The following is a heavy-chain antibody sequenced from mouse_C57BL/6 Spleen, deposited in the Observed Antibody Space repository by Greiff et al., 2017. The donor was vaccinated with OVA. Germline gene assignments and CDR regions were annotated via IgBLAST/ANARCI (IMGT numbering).Heavy chain of an antibody. CDR3: AITDSSGYSPAY. Sequence: EVKLMESGPELVKPGASVKMSCKASGYTFTSYVMHWVKQKPGQGLEWIGYIYPYNDGTKYNEKFKGKATLTSDKSSSTAYMELSSLTSEDSAVYYCAITDSSGYSPAYWGQGTLVTVSA. D-gene: IGHD3-2*02. V-gene: IGHV1-14*01. CDR2: IYPYNDGT. J-gene: IGHJ3*01. CDR1: GYTFTSYV.